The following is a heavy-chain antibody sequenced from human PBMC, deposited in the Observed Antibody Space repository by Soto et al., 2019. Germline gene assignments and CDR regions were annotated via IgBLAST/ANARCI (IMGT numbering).Heavy chain of an antibody. V-gene: IGHV1-8*02. CDR2: MNPNSGNT. CDR3: ARAYCTNGVCPKYYYYGMDV. J-gene: IGHJ6*02. CDR1: GGTFSSYA. Sequence: ALVKVSCKASGGTFSSYAINWVRQATGQGLEWMGWMNPNSGNTGYAQKFQGRVTMTRNTSISTAYMELSSLRSEDTAVYYCARAYCTNGVCPKYYYYGMDVWGQGTTVTVSS. D-gene: IGHD2-8*01.